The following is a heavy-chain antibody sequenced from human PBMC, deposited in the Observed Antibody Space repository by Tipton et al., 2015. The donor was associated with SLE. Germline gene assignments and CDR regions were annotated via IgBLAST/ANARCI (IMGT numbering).Heavy chain of an antibody. Sequence: GLVKPSQTRSLTCAISGDSVSSNSAAWNWIRQSPSRGLEWLGRTCYRSKWYNDYALSVKSRITINPDTSKNQFSLQLNSVTPEDTAVYYCARGALRYLAVAYFDYWGQGTLVTVSS. V-gene: IGHV6-1*01. D-gene: IGHD6-19*01. CDR2: TCYRSKWYN. J-gene: IGHJ4*02. CDR1: GDSVSSNSAA. CDR3: ARGALRYLAVAYFDY.